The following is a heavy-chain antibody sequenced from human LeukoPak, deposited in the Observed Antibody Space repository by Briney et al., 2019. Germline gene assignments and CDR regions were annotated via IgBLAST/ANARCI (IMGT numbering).Heavy chain of an antibody. CDR1: GGSISSSSYY. D-gene: IGHD5-12*01. CDR2: IYYSGST. J-gene: IGHJ3*02. Sequence: SETLSLTCTVSGGSISSSSYYWGWIRQPPGKGPEWIGSIYYSGSTYYNPSLKSRVTISVDTSKNQFSLKLSSVTAADTAVYYCARQLDIVATIHIGCSAFDIWGQGTMVTVSS. CDR3: ARQLDIVATIHIGCSAFDI. V-gene: IGHV4-39*01.